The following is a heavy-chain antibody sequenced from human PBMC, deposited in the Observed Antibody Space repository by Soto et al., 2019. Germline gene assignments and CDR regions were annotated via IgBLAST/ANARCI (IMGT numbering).Heavy chain of an antibody. Sequence: QVQLVQSGAEVKKPGSSVKVSCKASGGTFSSYAISWVRQAPGQGLEWMGGIIPIFGTANYAQKFQGRVTITADESTSTAYMELSSLRSEDTAVYYCARDRIGAAMVTDYYYGMDVWGQGTTVTVSS. D-gene: IGHD5-18*01. CDR3: ARDRIGAAMVTDYYYGMDV. CDR2: IIPIFGTA. J-gene: IGHJ6*02. V-gene: IGHV1-69*12. CDR1: GGTFSSYA.